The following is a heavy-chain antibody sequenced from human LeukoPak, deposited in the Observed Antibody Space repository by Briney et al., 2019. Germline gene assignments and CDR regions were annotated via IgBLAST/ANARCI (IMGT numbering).Heavy chain of an antibody. V-gene: IGHV4-39*01. CDR1: GGSISSSSYY. Sequence: SETLSLTCTVSGGSISSSSYYWGWIRQPLGKGLEWIGSIYYSGSTYYNPSLKSRVTVSVDTSKNQFSLKLSSVTAADTAVYYCARHAGYCSGGSCYACWFDPWGQGTLVTVSS. CDR2: IYYSGST. CDR3: ARHAGYCSGGSCYACWFDP. D-gene: IGHD2-15*01. J-gene: IGHJ5*02.